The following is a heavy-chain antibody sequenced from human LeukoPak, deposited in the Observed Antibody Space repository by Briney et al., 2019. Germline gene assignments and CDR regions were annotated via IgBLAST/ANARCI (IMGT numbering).Heavy chain of an antibody. D-gene: IGHD3-10*01. CDR2: IYTSGST. CDR1: GGSISSGSYY. J-gene: IGHJ5*02. V-gene: IGHV4-61*02. CDR3: GRDRGGYGSGSYYDP. Sequence: PSETLSLTCTVSGGSISSGSYYWSWIRQPAGKRLEWSGRIYTSGSTNYNPSLNSRVTISVDTSKNQFSLRLSSVTAADTAVYYCGRDRGGYGSGSYYDPWGQGTLVTVSS.